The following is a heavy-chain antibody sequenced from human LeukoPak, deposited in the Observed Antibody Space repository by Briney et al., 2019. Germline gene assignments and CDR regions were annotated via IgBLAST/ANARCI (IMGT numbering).Heavy chain of an antibody. CDR2: INHSGST. CDR3: ARAPYSMVTHYYYYYMDV. V-gene: IGHV4-34*01. CDR1: GGSFSGYY. Sequence: PSETLSLTCAVYGGSFSGYYWSWIRQPPGKGLEWIGEINHSGSTNYNPSLKSRVTISVDTSKNQFSLKLSSVTAADTAVYYCARAPYSMVTHYYYYYMDVWGKGTTVTASS. D-gene: IGHD5-18*01. J-gene: IGHJ6*03.